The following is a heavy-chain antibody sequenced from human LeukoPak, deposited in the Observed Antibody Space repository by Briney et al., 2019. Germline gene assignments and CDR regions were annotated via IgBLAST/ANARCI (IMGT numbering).Heavy chain of an antibody. CDR2: ISYTGSA. CDR1: GGYINSHY. J-gene: IGHJ4*02. Sequence: SETLSLTCTVSGGYINSHYWGWIRQPPGKVQEYIGYISYTGSAIYSPSLESRVTISIDTSKKQFSLNLRSVNTADTAVYYCARVDLGGSGYFFDLWGQGALVTVSS. CDR3: ARVDLGGSGYFFDL. D-gene: IGHD3-22*01. V-gene: IGHV4-59*11.